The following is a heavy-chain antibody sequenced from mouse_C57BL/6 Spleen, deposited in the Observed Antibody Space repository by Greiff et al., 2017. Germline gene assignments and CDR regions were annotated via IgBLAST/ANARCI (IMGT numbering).Heavy chain of an antibody. CDR3: ARSDYYGSSLYYFDY. Sequence: QVQLKQSGPELVKPGASVKISCKASGYAFRSSWMNWVKQRPGKGLEWIGRIYPGDGDTNYNGKFKGKATLTADKSSRTAYMQLSSLTSEDSAVYFCARSDYYGSSLYYFDYWGQGTTLTVSS. J-gene: IGHJ2*01. CDR1: GYAFRSSW. D-gene: IGHD1-1*01. CDR2: IYPGDGDT. V-gene: IGHV1-82*01.